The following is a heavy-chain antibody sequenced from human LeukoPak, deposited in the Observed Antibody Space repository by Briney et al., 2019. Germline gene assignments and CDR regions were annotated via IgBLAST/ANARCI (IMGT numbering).Heavy chain of an antibody. CDR2: IYSGGST. J-gene: IGHJ6*03. Sequence: GGSLRLSCAASGFTFSSYAMSWVRQVPGKGLERVSVIYSGGSTYYADSVKGRFTISRDNSKNTLYLQMNSLRAEDTAVYYCATYPKPHNVLRYFDWLSRNYYYYMDVWGKGTTVTISS. CDR1: GFTFSSYA. V-gene: IGHV3-66*01. D-gene: IGHD3-9*01. CDR3: ATYPKPHNVLRYFDWLSRNYYYYMDV.